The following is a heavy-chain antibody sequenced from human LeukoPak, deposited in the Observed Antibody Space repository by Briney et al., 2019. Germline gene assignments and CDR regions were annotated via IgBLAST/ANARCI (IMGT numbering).Heavy chain of an antibody. Sequence: ASVKVSCKASGYTFSGYYIHWVRQALGQGLEWMGYINPNSGGTKYKQNFQGRVAMTSDTSISTAYMELSRLSSDDSAVYYCAGAVTLGADALDVWGQGTLVTVSS. D-gene: IGHD4-17*01. CDR2: INPNSGGT. J-gene: IGHJ3*01. CDR1: GYTFSGYY. V-gene: IGHV1-2*02. CDR3: AGAVTLGADALDV.